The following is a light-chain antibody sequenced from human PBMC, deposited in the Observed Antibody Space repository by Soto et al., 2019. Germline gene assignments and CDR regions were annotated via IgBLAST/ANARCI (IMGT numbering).Light chain of an antibody. CDR1: QSISYS. CDR3: QQSYRTPT. V-gene: IGKV1-39*01. CDR2: GAS. J-gene: IGKJ5*01. Sequence: SQMTQSPSTLSASLGWVGTIAFRASQSISYSLAWYQQKPGKAPKLLIYGASTLQSGVPSRFSGSGSGTDYTLTISSLQPEDFATYYCQQSYRTPTFGQGARLENK.